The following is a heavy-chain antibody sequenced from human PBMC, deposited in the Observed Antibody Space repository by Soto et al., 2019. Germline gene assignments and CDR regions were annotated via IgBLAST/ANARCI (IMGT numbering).Heavy chain of an antibody. CDR2: INSDGSTT. V-gene: IGHV3-74*01. CDR3: AYCSGGSCYSYYYYMDV. J-gene: IGHJ6*03. D-gene: IGHD2-15*01. CDR1: GFTFSSYW. Sequence: GSLRLSCAASGFTFSSYWMHWVRQAPGKGLVWVSRINSDGSTTSYADSVKGRFTISRDNAKNTLYLQMNSLRAEDTAVYYCAYCSGGSCYSYYYYMDVWGKGTTVTVSS.